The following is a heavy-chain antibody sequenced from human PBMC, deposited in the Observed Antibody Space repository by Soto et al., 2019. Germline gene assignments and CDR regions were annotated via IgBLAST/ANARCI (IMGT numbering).Heavy chain of an antibody. CDR2: IYPGDSDT. CDR3: ASSNGKYYDFWCGYQSDAFDI. V-gene: IGHV5-51*01. J-gene: IGHJ3*02. Sequence: PGESLKISCKGSGYSFTSYWIGWVRQMPGKGLEWMGIIYPGDSDTRYSPSFQGQVTISADKSISTAYLQWSSLKASDTAMYYCASSNGKYYDFWCGYQSDAFDIWGQGTMVTVSS. D-gene: IGHD3-3*01. CDR1: GYSFTSYW.